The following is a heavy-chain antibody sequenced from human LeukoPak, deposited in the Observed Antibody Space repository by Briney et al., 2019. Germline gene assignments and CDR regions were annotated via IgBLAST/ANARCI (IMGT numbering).Heavy chain of an antibody. CDR2: IYYSGST. D-gene: IGHD5-18*01. Sequence: PSETLSLTCTVSGGSISSYYWSWIRQPPGKGLEWFGYIYYSGSTNYNPSLKSRVTISVDTSKNQFSLKLSSVTAADTAVYYCARHGYSYGSPHDAFDIWGQGTMVTVSS. CDR3: ARHGYSYGSPHDAFDI. J-gene: IGHJ3*02. V-gene: IGHV4-59*08. CDR1: GGSISSYY.